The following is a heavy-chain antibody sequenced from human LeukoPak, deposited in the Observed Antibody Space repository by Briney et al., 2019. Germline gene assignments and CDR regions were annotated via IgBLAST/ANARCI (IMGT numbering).Heavy chain of an antibody. D-gene: IGHD3-3*01. Sequence: GGSLRLSCAASGFTLSSYSMNWVRQAPGKGLEWVSYISSSGNSIYYADSVKGRFTISRDNAKNSLYLQMNSLRDEDTAVYYCARDWSLAFDIWGQGTVVSVSS. J-gene: IGHJ3*02. CDR2: ISSSGNSI. V-gene: IGHV3-48*02. CDR3: ARDWSLAFDI. CDR1: GFTLSSYS.